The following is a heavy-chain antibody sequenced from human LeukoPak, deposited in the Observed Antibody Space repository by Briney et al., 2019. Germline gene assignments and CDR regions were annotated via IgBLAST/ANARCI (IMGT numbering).Heavy chain of an antibody. CDR1: GFIFSSYT. J-gene: IGHJ4*02. V-gene: IGHV3-64D*06. Sequence: PGGSLRLSCSASGFIFSSYTMHWVRQAPGKGLEYVSAISSNGDTTYYADSVKGRFTISRDNSKNTLYLQMSSLGAEDTAVYYCVKRSTYFFDYWGQGTLVTVSS. CDR2: ISSNGDTT. CDR3: VKRSTYFFDY.